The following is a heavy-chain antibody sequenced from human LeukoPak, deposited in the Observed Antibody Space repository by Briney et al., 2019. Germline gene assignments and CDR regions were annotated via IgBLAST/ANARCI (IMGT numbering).Heavy chain of an antibody. V-gene: IGHV1-2*04. Sequence: SSVKVSCKASGYTFTGYYMHWVRQAPGQGLEWMGWINPNGGGTNYAQKFQGWVTMTRDTSISTAYMELSRLRSDDTAVYYCARDGSYYGSDAFDIWGQGTMVTVSS. CDR2: INPNGGGT. CDR3: ARDGSYYGSDAFDI. J-gene: IGHJ3*02. CDR1: GYTFTGYY. D-gene: IGHD1-26*01.